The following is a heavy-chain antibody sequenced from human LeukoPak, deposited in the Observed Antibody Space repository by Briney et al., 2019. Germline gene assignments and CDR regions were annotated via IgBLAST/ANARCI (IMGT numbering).Heavy chain of an antibody. CDR1: GFTFSSYA. Sequence: PGGSLRLSCAASGFTFSSYAMSWVRQAPGKGLEWVSAISGSGGSTYYADSVKGRFTISRDNSKNTLYLQMNSLRAEDTAVYYCARDLYSSGWFENWLDPWGQGTLVTVSS. V-gene: IGHV3-23*01. CDR3: ARDLYSSGWFENWLDP. CDR2: ISGSGGST. J-gene: IGHJ5*02. D-gene: IGHD6-19*01.